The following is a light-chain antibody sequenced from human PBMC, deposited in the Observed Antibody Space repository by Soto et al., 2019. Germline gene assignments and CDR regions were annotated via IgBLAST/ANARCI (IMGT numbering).Light chain of an antibody. CDR2: AAS. J-gene: IGKJ2*01. V-gene: IGKV1-39*01. CDR1: QTISTY. CDR3: QQSNGIPYT. Sequence: DIQMTQSPSSLSASVGDRVTITCRASQTISTYLNWYQQEPGKAPKLLIYAASSLQSGVPSRLSGSESGTDFTITISSLQPEDFAAYYWQQSNGIPYTFGQGTKLQI.